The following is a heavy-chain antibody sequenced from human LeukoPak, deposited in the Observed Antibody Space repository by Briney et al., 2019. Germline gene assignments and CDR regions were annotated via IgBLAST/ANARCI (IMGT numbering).Heavy chain of an antibody. D-gene: IGHD6-19*01. V-gene: IGHV1-69*13. Sequence: SVKVTCKPSGDTFSTYAISWVRQAPGQGLEWMGGIIPIFGTANYAQKFQGRVTITADESTSTAYMELNSLRSEDTAVYYCAREHSSGWFPHYWGQGTLVTVSS. J-gene: IGHJ4*02. CDR2: IIPIFGTA. CDR3: AREHSSGWFPHY. CDR1: GDTFSTYA.